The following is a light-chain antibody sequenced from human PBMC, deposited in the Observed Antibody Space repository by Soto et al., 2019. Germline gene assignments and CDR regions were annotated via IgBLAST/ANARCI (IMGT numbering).Light chain of an antibody. CDR3: MHGIVTWT. V-gene: IGKV2-30*01. CDR1: QGLVYNDGNTY. CDR2: KVS. Sequence: DVVMTQFPLSLPVTLGQTASISCRSSQGLVYNDGNTYLNRFQQRPGQSPRRLIYKVSNRDSGVPDRFSGSGSGTEFTLKISRVEAEDVGVYFCMHGIVTWTFGQGTKV. J-gene: IGKJ1*01.